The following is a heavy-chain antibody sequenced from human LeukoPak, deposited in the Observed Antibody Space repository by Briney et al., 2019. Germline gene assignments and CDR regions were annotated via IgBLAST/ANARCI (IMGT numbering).Heavy chain of an antibody. CDR2: INGDGSST. J-gene: IGHJ4*02. V-gene: IGHV3-74*01. CDR3: ARDIRWFGTFDY. D-gene: IGHD3-10*01. Sequence: GGSLRLSCAASGFTFSSYWMHWVRQAPGKGLVWVSRINGDGSSTSYADSVKGRFTISRDNAKNTLYLQMNSLRAEDTAVYYCARDIRWFGTFDYWGQGTLVTVSS. CDR1: GFTFSSYW.